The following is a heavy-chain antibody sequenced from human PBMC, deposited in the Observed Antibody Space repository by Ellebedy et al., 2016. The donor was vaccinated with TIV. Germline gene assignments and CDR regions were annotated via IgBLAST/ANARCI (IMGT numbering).Heavy chain of an antibody. CDR3: ARDRGVSENLFDP. Sequence: GESLKISCAASGFTFSTYPMHWVRQSPGKGLEWVAVILYDGSIKFYADSVKGRFTISRDNSKNTLFLQMNILRPEDSAVYYCARDRGVSENLFDPWGQGTPVTVSS. J-gene: IGHJ5*02. CDR2: ILYDGSIK. CDR1: GFTFSTYP. D-gene: IGHD3-10*01. V-gene: IGHV3-30*04.